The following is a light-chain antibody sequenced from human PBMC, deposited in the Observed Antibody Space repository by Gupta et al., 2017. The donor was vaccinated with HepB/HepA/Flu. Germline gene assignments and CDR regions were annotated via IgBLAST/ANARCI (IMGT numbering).Light chain of an antibody. J-gene: IGKJ3*01. CDR1: EDISYY. CDR2: DTS. V-gene: IGKV1-33*01. Sequence: DTQMTQSPSSLSASVGDRVTLTCQASEDISYYLNWYQHKPGEAPSLVIYDTSKLETGVSSRFNGSGSGTDFTLTISTLEPEDFATYYCQQYDNLPFTFGHGTKIDMK. CDR3: QQYDNLPFT.